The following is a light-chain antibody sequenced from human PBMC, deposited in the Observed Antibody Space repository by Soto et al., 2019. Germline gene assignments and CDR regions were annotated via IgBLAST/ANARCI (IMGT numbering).Light chain of an antibody. CDR1: SSNIGGNS. CDR2: DDD. CDR3: GSWDSSLSAYV. J-gene: IGLJ1*01. V-gene: IGLV1-51*01. Sequence: QSVMTQPPSVSAAPGQKVTISCSGSSSNIGGNSVSWYQQLPGTAHKLLIYDDDKRPSGIPDRFSGSKSGTSATLGITGFHTGDEADYYFGSWDSSLSAYVFATGTKLTVL.